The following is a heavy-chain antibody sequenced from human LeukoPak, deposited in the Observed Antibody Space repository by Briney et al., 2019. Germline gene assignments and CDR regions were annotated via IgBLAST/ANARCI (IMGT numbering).Heavy chain of an antibody. V-gene: IGHV3-23*01. CDR3: AKDLDYDILTGYDY. Sequence: GGSLRLSCAASGFTFSSYAMSWVRQAPGKGLEWVSAISGSGGSTHYADSVKGRFTISRDNSKNTLYLQMNSLRAEDTAVYYCAKDLDYDILTGYDYWGQGTLVTVPS. D-gene: IGHD3-9*01. CDR2: ISGSGGST. J-gene: IGHJ4*02. CDR1: GFTFSSYA.